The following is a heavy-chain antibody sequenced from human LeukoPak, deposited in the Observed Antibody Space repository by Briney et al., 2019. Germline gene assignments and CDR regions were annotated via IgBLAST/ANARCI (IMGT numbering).Heavy chain of an antibody. V-gene: IGHV3-23*01. CDR2: LGARGDI. CDR3: AKRGPGPVAGSYDF. Sequence: GGSLRLSCVGSGFPFSDYAMNWVRQTPGKGLEWISSLGARGDIFYADSVQGRFSISRDNSNNAAHLQMNSLRPEDTAIYYCAKRGPGPVAGSYDFWGQGTLVTVSS. J-gene: IGHJ4*02. CDR1: GFPFSDYA. D-gene: IGHD6-19*01.